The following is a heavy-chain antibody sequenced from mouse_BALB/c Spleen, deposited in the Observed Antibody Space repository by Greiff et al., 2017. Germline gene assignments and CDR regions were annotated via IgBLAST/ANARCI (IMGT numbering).Heavy chain of an antibody. V-gene: IGHV1-63*02. J-gene: IGHJ4*01. CDR3: ARSDDLYAMDY. D-gene: IGHD2-3*01. CDR1: GYTFTNYW. Sequence: QVQLQQSGAELVRPGTSVKISCKASGYTFTNYWLGWVKQRPGHGLEWIGDIYPGGGYTNYNEKFKGKATLTADTSSSTAYMQLSSLTSEDSAVYFCARSDDLYAMDYWGQGTSVTVSS. CDR2: IYPGGGYT.